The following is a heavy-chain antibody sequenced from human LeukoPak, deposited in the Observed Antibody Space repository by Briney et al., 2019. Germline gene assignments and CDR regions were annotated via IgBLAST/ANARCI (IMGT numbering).Heavy chain of an antibody. CDR1: GFTFSSYW. V-gene: IGHV3-74*01. J-gene: IGHJ4*02. CDR3: ARGSGSSWYFYFDY. CDR2: ISNDGGHK. Sequence: PGGSLRLSCAASGFTFSSYWMHWVRQGPGKGLVWVSRISNDGGHKFYADSVKGRFAMSRDNAKNTLYLQMNSLRAEDTALYYCARGSGSSWYFYFDYWGQGTLVAVSS. D-gene: IGHD6-13*01.